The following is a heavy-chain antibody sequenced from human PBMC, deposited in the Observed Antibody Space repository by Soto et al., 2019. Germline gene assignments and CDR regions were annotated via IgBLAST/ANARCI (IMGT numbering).Heavy chain of an antibody. V-gene: IGHV3-53*03. CDR2: IYSGGAT. Sequence: PAGSLCLSCAASGFDVSNTYVSWVHQPPGKGLDWVSIIYSGGATYYADSVKGRFTISRDNSKNTLYLQMNSLRAEDTALYYCARVSKGTIYSPHAFDVWGQGTMVTVSS. D-gene: IGHD1-7*01. CDR3: ARVSKGTIYSPHAFDV. CDR1: GFDVSNTY. J-gene: IGHJ3*01.